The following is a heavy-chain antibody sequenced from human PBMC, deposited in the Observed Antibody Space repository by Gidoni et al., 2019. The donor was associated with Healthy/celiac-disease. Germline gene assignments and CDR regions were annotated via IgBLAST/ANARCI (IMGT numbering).Heavy chain of an antibody. V-gene: IGHV4-39*07. CDR3: ARAEDCSGGSCYWFDP. CDR2: IYFSGST. J-gene: IGHJ5*02. CDR1: GGSISSSRYY. Sequence: QLQLQESGPGLVKPSETLSLPCTVSGGSISSSRYYWGWIRQPLGKGLEWIGSIYFSGSTYYNPSLKSRVTISVDTSKNQFSLKLSSVTAADTAVYYCARAEDCSGGSCYWFDPWGQGTLVTVSS. D-gene: IGHD2-15*01.